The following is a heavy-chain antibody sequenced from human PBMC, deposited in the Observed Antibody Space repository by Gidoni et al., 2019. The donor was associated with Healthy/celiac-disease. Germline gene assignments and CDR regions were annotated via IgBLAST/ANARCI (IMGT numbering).Heavy chain of an antibody. CDR3: ARRTLAYCGGDCYQFDAFDI. V-gene: IGHV4-39*01. D-gene: IGHD2-21*02. CDR1: GGPISSSSYY. J-gene: IGHJ3*02. Sequence: QLQLQESGPGLVKPSETLSLTCTVSGGPISSSSYYCGWIRQPPGKGLEWIGSIYYSGSTDYNPSLKSLVTISVDTSKNQFSLKLSSVTAADTAVYYCARRTLAYCGGDCYQFDAFDIWGQGTMVTVSS. CDR2: IYYSGST.